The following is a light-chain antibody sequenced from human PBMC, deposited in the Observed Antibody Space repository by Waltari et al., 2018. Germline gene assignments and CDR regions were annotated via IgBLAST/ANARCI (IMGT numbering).Light chain of an antibody. CDR2: DVS. Sequence: QSALTQPRSVSGSPGQSVTISCTGTSSDVGGYNYVSWYQQHPGKAPKLMIYDVSKRPSGVPDRCSASKSGNTASLTISGLQAEDEADYYCCSYAGSRVVFGGGTKLTVL. CDR1: SSDVGGYNY. V-gene: IGLV2-11*01. J-gene: IGLJ2*01. CDR3: CSYAGSRVV.